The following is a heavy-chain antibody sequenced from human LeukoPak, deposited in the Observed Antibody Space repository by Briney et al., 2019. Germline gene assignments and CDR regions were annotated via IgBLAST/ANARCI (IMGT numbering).Heavy chain of an antibody. Sequence: PGGSLRLSCAASGFTFSSYGMHWFRQAPGKGLEWVAFIRYDGSNKYYADSVKGRFTISRDNSKNTLYLQMNSLRAEDTAVYYCAKDRNDEFDYWGQGTLVTVSS. V-gene: IGHV3-30*02. D-gene: IGHD1-14*01. J-gene: IGHJ4*02. CDR2: IRYDGSNK. CDR1: GFTFSSYG. CDR3: AKDRNDEFDY.